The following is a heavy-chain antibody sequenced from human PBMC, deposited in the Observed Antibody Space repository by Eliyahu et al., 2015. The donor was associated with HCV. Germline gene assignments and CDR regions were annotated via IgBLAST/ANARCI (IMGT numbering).Heavy chain of an antibody. CDR1: GGSITXYY. D-gene: IGHD6-19*01. CDR3: ASGGGGIAVTGTGGWFDP. CDR2: IHYSEST. V-gene: IGHV4-59*01. J-gene: IGHJ5*02. Sequence: QVQLQESGPGLVKPSETLSLTCTVSGGSITXYYWSWIRQPPGKGLEWIGYIHYSESTNYNPSLKSRVTISIDTSKNQFSLNLTSVTAADTAMYYCASGGGGIAVTGTGGWFDPWGQGTLVTVSS.